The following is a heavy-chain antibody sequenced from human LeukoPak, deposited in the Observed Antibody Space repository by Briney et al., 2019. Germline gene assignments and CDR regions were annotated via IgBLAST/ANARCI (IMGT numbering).Heavy chain of an antibody. D-gene: IGHD5-18*01. CDR1: GFTFSSYA. Sequence: PGGSLRLSCAASGFTFSSYAMHWVRQAPGKGLEWVAVISYDGSNKYYADSVKGRFTISRDNSKNTLYLQMNSLRAEDTAVYYCARDPSTAMGYYYYYYMDVWGKGTTVTVSS. J-gene: IGHJ6*03. V-gene: IGHV3-30*04. CDR2: ISYDGSNK. CDR3: ARDPSTAMGYYYYYYMDV.